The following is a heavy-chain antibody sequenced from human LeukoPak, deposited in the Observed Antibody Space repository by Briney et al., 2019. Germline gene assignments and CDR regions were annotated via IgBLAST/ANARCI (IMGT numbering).Heavy chain of an antibody. D-gene: IGHD2-15*01. V-gene: IGHV4-30-2*01. J-gene: IGHJ3*02. CDR2: IYHSGST. CDR1: GGSISSGGYS. Sequence: SETLSLTCAVSGGSISSGGYSWSWIRQPPGKGLEWIGYIYHSGSTYYNPSLKSRVTISVDRSKNQFSLKLSSVTAADTAVYYCARGIVVVAATDAFDIWGQGTMVTVSS. CDR3: ARGIVVVAATDAFDI.